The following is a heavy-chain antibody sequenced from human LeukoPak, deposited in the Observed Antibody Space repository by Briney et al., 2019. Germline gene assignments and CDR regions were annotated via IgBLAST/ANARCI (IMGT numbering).Heavy chain of an antibody. Sequence: GATVTLSFTASVYTFTDFFLHWLHQAPGKGLEWMGRIDPENGKTTYAEKFLGRVTIMADTSTDTAYMELSSLRFEDTAVYYCATGPDVCDIWGQGTMVTVSS. V-gene: IGHV1-69-2*01. CDR3: ATGPDVCDI. CDR1: VYTFTDFF. CDR2: IDPENGKT. J-gene: IGHJ3*02.